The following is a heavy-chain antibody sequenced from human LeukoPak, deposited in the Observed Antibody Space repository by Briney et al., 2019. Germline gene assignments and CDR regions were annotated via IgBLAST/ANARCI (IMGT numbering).Heavy chain of an antibody. CDR1: GGTFSSYA. CDR2: IIPIFGTA. D-gene: IGHD6-13*01. J-gene: IGHJ4*02. CDR3: ARSSIIAAAGPYYFDY. Sequence: SVKVSCKTSGGTFSSYAISWVRQAPGQGLEWMGGIIPIFGTANYAQKFQGRVAITADKSTTTAYMELSSLRSEDTAVYYCARSSIIAAAGPYYFDYWGQGTLVTVSS. V-gene: IGHV1-69*06.